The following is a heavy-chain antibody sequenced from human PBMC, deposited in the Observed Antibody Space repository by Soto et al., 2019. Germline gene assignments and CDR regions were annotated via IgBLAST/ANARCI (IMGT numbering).Heavy chain of an antibody. J-gene: IGHJ6*02. Sequence: PGGSLGLSRAAPGFIFSDYSFPWVRQAPGKGLEWVAVTSYDGTNRYYADSVKGRITISRDNSKNTLYLQMSSLRAEDTAVYYCARDKTVGITGYYGGLDVWGQGTTVTVSS. V-gene: IGHV3-30*15. CDR3: ARDKTVGITGYYGGLDV. CDR2: TSYDGTNR. D-gene: IGHD2-8*02. CDR1: GFIFSDYS.